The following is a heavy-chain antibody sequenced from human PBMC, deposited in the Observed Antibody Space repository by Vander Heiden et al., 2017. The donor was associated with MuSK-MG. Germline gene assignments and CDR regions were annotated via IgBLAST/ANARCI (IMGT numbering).Heavy chain of an antibody. Sequence: QVQLVQSGAEVKKPGSSVKVSCKASGGTFSSYAISWVRQAPGQGLEWMGGIIPTFGTANYAQKFQGRVTITADESTSTAYMELSSLRSEDTAVYYCARDRHDILTGYYYYMDVWGKGTTVTVSS. CDR2: IIPTFGTA. CDR3: ARDRHDILTGYYYYMDV. D-gene: IGHD3-9*01. J-gene: IGHJ6*03. V-gene: IGHV1-69*01. CDR1: GGTFSSYA.